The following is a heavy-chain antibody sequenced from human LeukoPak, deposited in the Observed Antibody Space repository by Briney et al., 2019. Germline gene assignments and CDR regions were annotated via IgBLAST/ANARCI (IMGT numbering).Heavy chain of an antibody. CDR3: AKALNYYYYYMDV. CDR1: GGSISSYY. J-gene: IGHJ6*03. V-gene: IGHV4-59*12. Sequence: PSETLSLTCTVSGGSISSYYWSWIRQPPGKGLEWIGSIYYSGSTYYNPSLNSRVTISVDTSKNQFSLKLSSVTAADTALYYCAKALNYYYYYMDVWGEGTTATVSS. CDR2: IYYSGST.